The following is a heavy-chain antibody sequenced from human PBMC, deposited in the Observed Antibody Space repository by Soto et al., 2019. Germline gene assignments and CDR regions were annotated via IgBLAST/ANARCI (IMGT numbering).Heavy chain of an antibody. D-gene: IGHD5-12*01. CDR2: IHNDGSRT. CDR3: ARGDRGAFDL. V-gene: IGHV3-74*03. Sequence: EVQLVESGAGLVRPGESLRLSCAASGFTFSYYWMHWVRQTPGKGLLWVSHIHNDGSRTTYADSVKGRFTISRDNARNTVYLQMNSLRDDDTAVYYCARGDRGAFDLWGQGTAVTVSS. J-gene: IGHJ3*01. CDR1: GFTFSYYW.